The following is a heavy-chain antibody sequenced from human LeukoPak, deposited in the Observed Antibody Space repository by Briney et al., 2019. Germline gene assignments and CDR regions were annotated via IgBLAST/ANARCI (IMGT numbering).Heavy chain of an antibody. Sequence: SETLSLTCTVSGGSISSSSYYWGWIRQPPGKGLEWIGSIYYSGSTYYNPSLKSRVTISVDTSKNQFSLKLSSVTAADTAVYYCARHEVGATRSYFDYWGLGTLVTVSS. J-gene: IGHJ4*02. V-gene: IGHV4-39*01. CDR1: GGSISSSSYY. CDR2: IYYSGST. CDR3: ARHEVGATRSYFDY. D-gene: IGHD1-26*01.